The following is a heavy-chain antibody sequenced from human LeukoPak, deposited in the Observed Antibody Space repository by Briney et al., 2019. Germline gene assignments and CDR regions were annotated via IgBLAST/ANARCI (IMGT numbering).Heavy chain of an antibody. CDR1: LGTSSSYT. V-gene: IGHV1-69*04. D-gene: IGHD1-26*01. J-gene: IGHJ4*02. Sequence: ASVKVSCKASLGTSSSYTISWVRQAPGQGLEWMGRIIPILGIANYAQKFQGRVTITADKSTSTAYMELSSLRSEDTAVYYCARDSGRGGSYGTYYSDYWGQGTLVTVSS. CDR2: IIPILGIA. CDR3: ARDSGRGGSYGTYYSDY.